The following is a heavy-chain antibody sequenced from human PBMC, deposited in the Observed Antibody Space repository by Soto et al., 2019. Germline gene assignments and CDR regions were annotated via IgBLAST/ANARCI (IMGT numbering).Heavy chain of an antibody. Sequence: GRSLRLAYAASGFTFSSYALHWVRQAPGKGLEWVAVISYDGSNKYYADSVKGRFTISRDNSKNTLYLQMNSLRAEDTAVYYCAREGSSWSNWFDPWGQGTLVTVSS. CDR2: ISYDGSNK. J-gene: IGHJ5*02. CDR1: GFTFSSYA. CDR3: AREGSSWSNWFDP. D-gene: IGHD6-13*01. V-gene: IGHV3-30-3*01.